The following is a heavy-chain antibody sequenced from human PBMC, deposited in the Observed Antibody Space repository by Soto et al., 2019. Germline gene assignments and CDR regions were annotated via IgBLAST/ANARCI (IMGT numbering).Heavy chain of an antibody. CDR1: GFTFSSHG. CDR3: ARDGQYRTDGFDI. CDR2: LSRGGGST. D-gene: IGHD5-12*01. V-gene: IGHV3-23*01. J-gene: IGHJ3*02. Sequence: DAQLLESGGGSVQPGGSLRLSCAASGFTFSSHGMSWIRQAPGKGLEWISGLSRGGGSTYYVDSVKGRFTISRDNAKNTLDLIMKSLRVEDTALYYCARDGQYRTDGFDIWGQGTMVTVSS.